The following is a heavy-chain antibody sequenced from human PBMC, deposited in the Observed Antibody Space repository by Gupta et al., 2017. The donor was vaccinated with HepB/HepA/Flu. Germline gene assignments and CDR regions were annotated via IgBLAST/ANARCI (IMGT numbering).Heavy chain of an antibody. CDR2: INPSGGST. Sequence: QVQLLQSGAEVTQPGASVKVSCTASAYTFHSHSMPWVRQTPGPGLEWLGIINPSGGSTSYAQKFQGRVTMTRDTSTSTVYMELSSLRSEDTAVYYCASRTGGDSDILTGHQPYYYYGMDVWGQGTTVTVSS. V-gene: IGHV1-46*02. CDR1: AYTFHSHS. CDR3: ASRTGGDSDILTGHQPYYYYGMDV. J-gene: IGHJ6*02. D-gene: IGHD3-9*01.